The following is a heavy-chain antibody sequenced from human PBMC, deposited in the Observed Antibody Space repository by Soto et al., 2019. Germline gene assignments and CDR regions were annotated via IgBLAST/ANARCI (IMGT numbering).Heavy chain of an antibody. CDR2: IYYSGST. Sequence: SETLSLTCSVSGGSISSHYWRWIRQPPGKRLEWIGYIYYSGSTNYNPSLKSRVTISVDTSKNQFSLKLSSVTAADTAVYYCARDAPSSSYFDYWGQGTLVTSPQ. CDR1: GGSISSHY. V-gene: IGHV4-59*11. D-gene: IGHD2-2*01. J-gene: IGHJ4*02. CDR3: ARDAPSSSYFDY.